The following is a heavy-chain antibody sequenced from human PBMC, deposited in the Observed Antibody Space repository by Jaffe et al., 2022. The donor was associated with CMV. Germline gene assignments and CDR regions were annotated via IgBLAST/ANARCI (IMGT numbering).Heavy chain of an antibody. Sequence: QVQLVQSGAEVKKPGASVKVSCKASGYTFTSYGISWVRQAPGQGLEWMGWISAYNGNTNYAQKLQGRVTMTTDTSTSTAYMELRSLRSDDTAVYYCARERTLWPRSGWQRYNWFDPWGQGTLVTVSS. CDR2: ISAYNGNT. J-gene: IGHJ5*02. CDR3: ARERTLWPRSGWQRYNWFDP. CDR1: GYTFTSYG. V-gene: IGHV1-18*04. D-gene: IGHD6-19*01.